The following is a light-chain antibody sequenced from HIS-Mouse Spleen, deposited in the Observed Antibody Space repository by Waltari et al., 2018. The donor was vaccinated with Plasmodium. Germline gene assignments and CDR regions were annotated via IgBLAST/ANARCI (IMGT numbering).Light chain of an antibody. CDR2: DAS. CDR3: QQRSNWPRVLT. V-gene: IGKV3-11*01. CDR1: QSVSSY. J-gene: IGKJ4*01. Sequence: EIVLTQSPATLSLSPGERATLSCRASQSVSSYLAWYQQKPGQAPRLLIYDASNRATGIPARFSGSGYGTDFTLTISSLEPEDFAVYYCQQRSNWPRVLTFGGGTKVEIK.